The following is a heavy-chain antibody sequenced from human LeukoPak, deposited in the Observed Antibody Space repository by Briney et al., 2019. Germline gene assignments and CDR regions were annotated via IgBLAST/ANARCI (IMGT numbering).Heavy chain of an antibody. Sequence: GASVNVSCKASGGTFSSYAISWVRQAPGQGLEWMGRIIPILGIANYAQKFQGRVTITADKSTSTAYMELSSLRSEDTAVYYCARENKDIVVVPAATYFDYWGQGTLVTVSS. V-gene: IGHV1-69*04. CDR3: ARENKDIVVVPAATYFDY. D-gene: IGHD2-2*01. CDR1: GGTFSSYA. J-gene: IGHJ4*02. CDR2: IIPILGIA.